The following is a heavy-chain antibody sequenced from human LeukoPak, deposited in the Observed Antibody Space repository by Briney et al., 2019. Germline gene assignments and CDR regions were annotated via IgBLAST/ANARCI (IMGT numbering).Heavy chain of an antibody. Sequence: SETLSLTCTVSGGSISGFYWTWIRQPPGKALEWIGYTYYGGSTHYNPSLESRVTISVDTSKNQFSLKLSSVTAADTAVYYCARVRVYGELSWFDPWGQGTLVTVSS. D-gene: IGHD1-7*01. CDR3: ARVRVYGELSWFDP. J-gene: IGHJ5*02. V-gene: IGHV4-59*08. CDR1: GGSISGFY. CDR2: TYYGGST.